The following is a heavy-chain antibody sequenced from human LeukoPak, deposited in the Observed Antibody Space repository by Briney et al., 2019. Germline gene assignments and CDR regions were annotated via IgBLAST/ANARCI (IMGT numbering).Heavy chain of an antibody. CDR3: ARGGYHRYDAFDI. D-gene: IGHD1-14*01. Sequence: GGSLRLSCAASGFTFSSYWMHWVRQAPGKGLAWVSRINSDGSSTSYADSVKGRFTISRDNAKNTLYLQMNSLRAEDTAVYYCARGGYHRYDAFDIWGQGTMVTVSS. CDR2: INSDGSST. V-gene: IGHV3-74*01. J-gene: IGHJ3*02. CDR1: GFTFSSYW.